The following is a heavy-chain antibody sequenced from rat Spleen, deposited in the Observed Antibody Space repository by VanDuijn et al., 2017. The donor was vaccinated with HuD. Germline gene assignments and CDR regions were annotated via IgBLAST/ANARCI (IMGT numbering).Heavy chain of an antibody. D-gene: IGHD1-2*01. CDR2: ITNTGGST. Sequence: EVQLMESGGGLVQPGRSLKLSCVASGFTFNNYWMTWIRQAPGKGLEWVASITNTGGSTYYPDSVKGRFTISRDNAKSALYLQMDSLRSEDTATYYCARQDSSYFLYNWFAYWGQGTLVTVSS. J-gene: IGHJ3*01. CDR3: ARQDSSYFLYNWFAY. V-gene: IGHV5-31*01. CDR1: GFTFNNYW.